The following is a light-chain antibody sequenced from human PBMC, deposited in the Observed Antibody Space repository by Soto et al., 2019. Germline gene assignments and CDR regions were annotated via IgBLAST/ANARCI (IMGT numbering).Light chain of an antibody. J-gene: IGLJ3*02. CDR1: RSDVGAYNY. CDR2: DVT. V-gene: IGLV2-11*01. CDR3: CSYAGSRTFV. Sequence: QSVLTQPRSVSGSLGQSVTISCTGARSDVGAYNYVSWYQRHPGKAPRLILYDVTKRPSGVPARFSGSKPDNTASLTISGLRAEDEAHYHCCSYAGSRTFVFGGGTKVTVL.